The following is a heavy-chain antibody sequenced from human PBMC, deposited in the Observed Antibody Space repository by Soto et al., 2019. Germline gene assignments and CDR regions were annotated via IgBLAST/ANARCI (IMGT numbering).Heavy chain of an antibody. CDR3: TRVLTMVRGVNGGFDY. V-gene: IGHV3-49*03. CDR1: GFTFGDYA. Sequence: PGGSLRLSCTASGFTFGDYAMSWFRQAPGKGQEWEGFIRSKAYGGTTKYVASVKGRFTISRDDSKFIVYLQMNSLKTEDTAVYYCTRVLTMVRGVNGGFDYWGQGTLVTVSS. CDR2: IRSKAYGGTT. J-gene: IGHJ4*02. D-gene: IGHD3-10*01.